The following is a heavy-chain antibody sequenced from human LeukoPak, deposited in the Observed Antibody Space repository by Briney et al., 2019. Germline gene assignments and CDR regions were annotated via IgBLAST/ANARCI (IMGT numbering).Heavy chain of an antibody. CDR3: ARQYYYDSSGYYQPTIDY. Sequence: ASVKVSCKASGYTFTGYYMHWVRQAPGQGLEWMGWINPNTGGTNYAQKFQGRVTMTRDTSISTAYMELSRLRSDDTAVYYCARQYYYDSSGYYQPTIDYWGQGTLVTVSS. CDR2: INPNTGGT. CDR1: GYTFTGYY. V-gene: IGHV1-2*02. D-gene: IGHD3-22*01. J-gene: IGHJ4*02.